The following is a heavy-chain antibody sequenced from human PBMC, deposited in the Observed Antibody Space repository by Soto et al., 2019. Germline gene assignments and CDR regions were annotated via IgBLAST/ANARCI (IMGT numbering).Heavy chain of an antibody. CDR2: IDPSDSYT. V-gene: IGHV5-10-1*01. Sequence: GESLKISCKGSGYSFTSYWISWVRQMPGKGLEWMGRIDPSDSYTNYSPSFQGHVTISADKSISTAYLQWSSLKASDTAMYYCASRYCSSTSCYFGVGYYYGMDGWGQGTTVTVSS. CDR1: GYSFTSYW. J-gene: IGHJ6*02. CDR3: ASRYCSSTSCYFGVGYYYGMDG. D-gene: IGHD2-2*01.